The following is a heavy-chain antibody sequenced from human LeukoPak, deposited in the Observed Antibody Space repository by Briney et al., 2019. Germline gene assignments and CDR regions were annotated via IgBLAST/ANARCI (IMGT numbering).Heavy chain of an antibody. V-gene: IGHV4-31*03. D-gene: IGHD3-10*01. Sequence: PSETLSLTCTVSGGSISSGGYYWSWIRQHPGKGLEWIGYIYYSGSTYYNPSLKSRVTISVDTSKNQFSLKLSSVTAADTAVYYCARVALWFGDETTEFDYWGQGTLVTVSS. J-gene: IGHJ4*02. CDR3: ARVALWFGDETTEFDY. CDR2: IYYSGST. CDR1: GGSISSGGYY.